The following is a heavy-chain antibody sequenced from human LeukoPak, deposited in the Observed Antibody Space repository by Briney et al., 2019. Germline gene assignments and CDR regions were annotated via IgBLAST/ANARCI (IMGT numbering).Heavy chain of an antibody. D-gene: IGHD1-14*01. J-gene: IGHJ5*02. Sequence: SETLSLTCTVSGGSVSSINYYWSWIRQPPGKGLEWLGYIFYSGSTNYNPPLKSRVTISVDTSKNQFSLKLTSVTAADTAVYYCARDVDRNHWFDPWGQGTLVAVSS. CDR1: GGSVSSINYY. CDR2: IFYSGST. V-gene: IGHV4-61*01. CDR3: ARDVDRNHWFDP.